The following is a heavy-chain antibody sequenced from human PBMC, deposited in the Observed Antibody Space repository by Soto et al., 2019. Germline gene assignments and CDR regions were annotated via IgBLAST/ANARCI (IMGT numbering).Heavy chain of an antibody. Sequence: GGSLRLSCAASGFTFSSYWMHWVRQAPGKGLVWVSRINSDGSSTSYADSVKGRFTISRDNAKNTLYLQMNSLRAEDTAVYYCARMDTAMALGYNWFDPWGQGTLVTVSS. CDR1: GFTFSSYW. D-gene: IGHD5-18*01. CDR2: INSDGSST. V-gene: IGHV3-74*01. J-gene: IGHJ5*02. CDR3: ARMDTAMALGYNWFDP.